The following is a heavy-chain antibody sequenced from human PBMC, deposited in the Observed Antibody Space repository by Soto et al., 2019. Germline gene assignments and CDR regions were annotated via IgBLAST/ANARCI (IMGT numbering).Heavy chain of an antibody. CDR1: GFTFSSYA. CDR3: AKGCCYSTRVNWLDP. CDR2: ISGSGGST. D-gene: IGHD2-15*01. V-gene: IGHV3-23*01. Sequence: PGGSLRLSCAASGFTFSSYAMSWVRQAPGKGLEWVSAISGSGGSTYYADSVKGRFTISRDNSKNTLYLQMNSLRAEDTAVYYCAKGCCYSTRVNWLDPWGQGTLVTVSS. J-gene: IGHJ5*02.